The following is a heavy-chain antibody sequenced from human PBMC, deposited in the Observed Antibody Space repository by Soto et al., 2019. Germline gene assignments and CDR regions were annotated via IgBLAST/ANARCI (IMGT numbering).Heavy chain of an antibody. Sequence: GGSLRLSCAASGFPFGTYAMNWVRQAPGKGLEWVSGISGSGDSTYYADSVKGRFTVSRDNSKNTLYLQMNSLRAEDTAVFYCAKERSSGWSLDYWGQGTLVTVSS. CDR2: ISGSGDST. CDR1: GFPFGTYA. J-gene: IGHJ4*02. CDR3: AKERSSGWSLDY. V-gene: IGHV3-23*01. D-gene: IGHD6-19*01.